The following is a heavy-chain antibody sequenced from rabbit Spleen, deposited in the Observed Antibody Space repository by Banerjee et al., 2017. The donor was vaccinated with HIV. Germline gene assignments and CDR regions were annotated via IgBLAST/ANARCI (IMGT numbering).Heavy chain of an antibody. CDR1: GVSFSSNHY. Sequence: EQLEETGGGLVQPGGSLTLSCTASGVSFSSNHYMCWVRQAPGKGLEWIACIYGGDGYSTAYASWAKGRFTVSKISSTTVTLQMTSLTAADTAIYFCARDQGYSYTFATGDFDLWGQGTLVTVS. CDR3: ARDQGYSYTFATGDFDL. CDR2: IYGGDGYST. D-gene: IGHD6-1*01. J-gene: IGHJ4*01. V-gene: IGHV1S45*01.